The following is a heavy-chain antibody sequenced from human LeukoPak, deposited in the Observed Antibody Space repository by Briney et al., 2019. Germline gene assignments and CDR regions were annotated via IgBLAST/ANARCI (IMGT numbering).Heavy chain of an antibody. J-gene: IGHJ4*02. CDR3: AKGLRTLDQ. V-gene: IGHV3-23*01. Sequence: GGSLRLSCAASGFTFISYAMTWVRQAPGKGLEWVSSITVSGLTTYYADSVKGRFTISRDNSKSTLFLQMNSLRAEDTAVYYCAKGLRTLDQWGQGTLVTVSS. CDR1: GFTFISYA. CDR2: ITVSGLTT.